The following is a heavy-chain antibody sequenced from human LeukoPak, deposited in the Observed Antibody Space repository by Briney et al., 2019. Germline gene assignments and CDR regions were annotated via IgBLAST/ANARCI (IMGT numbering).Heavy chain of an antibody. CDR1: GCTFSDYY. D-gene: IGHD3-10*02. Sequence: GGSLRLSCAASGCTFSDYYMSWIRQAPGEGLEWVSYISSNGSSIYYADSVKGRFTISRDNANNTLYLQMNSLRADDTAVYYCAELGITMIGGVWGKGTTVTISS. CDR2: ISSNGSSI. V-gene: IGHV3-11*04. CDR3: AELGITMIGGV. J-gene: IGHJ6*04.